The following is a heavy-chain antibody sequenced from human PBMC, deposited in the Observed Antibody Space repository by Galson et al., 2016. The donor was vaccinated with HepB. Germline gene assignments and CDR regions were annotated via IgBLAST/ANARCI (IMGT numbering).Heavy chain of an antibody. CDR1: GASVSSAY. D-gene: IGHD3-22*01. V-gene: IGHV4-59*02. Sequence: ETLSLTCTVSGASVSSAYWSWIRQSPGKGLEWIGYIYHTGSTRCTPSLNRRAIISVDRSRNKFSLKLASVTAADTAVYYWVRGSYDSRGYSNAFGCWGQGILVTVSS. J-gene: IGHJ4*02. CDR2: IYHTGST. CDR3: VRGSYDSRGYSNAFGC.